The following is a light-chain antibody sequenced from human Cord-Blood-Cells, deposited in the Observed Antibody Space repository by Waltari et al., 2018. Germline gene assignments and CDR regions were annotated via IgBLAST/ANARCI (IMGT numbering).Light chain of an antibody. CDR2: DDS. J-gene: IGLJ3*02. CDR3: QVWDSSSDHWV. Sequence: SYVLTQPPSESVAPGKTARITCGGNNIGSKSVHRYQQEPGQAPVLVVYDDSDRPSGIPERFSGSNSGNTATLTISRVEAGDEADYYCQVWDSSSDHWVFGGGTKLTVL. CDR1: NIGSKS. V-gene: IGLV3-21*03.